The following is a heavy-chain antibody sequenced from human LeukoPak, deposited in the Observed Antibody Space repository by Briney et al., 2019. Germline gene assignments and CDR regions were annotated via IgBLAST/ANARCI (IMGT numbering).Heavy chain of an antibody. CDR2: IRYDGNNK. J-gene: IGHJ4*02. CDR1: GFTFSSYG. CDR3: AKDPPNPYYDTSGYLDY. V-gene: IGHV3-30*02. Sequence: GGSLRLSCAASGFTFSSYGMHWVRQAPGKGLEWVAFIRYDGNNKYYADSVKGRFTISRDNSKNTLYLQMNSLRAEGTAVYYCAKDPPNPYYDTSGYLDYWGQGTLVTVSS. D-gene: IGHD3-22*01.